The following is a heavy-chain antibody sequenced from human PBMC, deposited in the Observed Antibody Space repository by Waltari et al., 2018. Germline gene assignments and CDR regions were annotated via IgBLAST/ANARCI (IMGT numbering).Heavy chain of an antibody. CDR3: ASEPLSSGWYGY. D-gene: IGHD6-19*01. CDR1: GFTFSGYW. J-gene: IGHJ4*02. CDR2: IKQDGSEK. V-gene: IGHV3-7*01. Sequence: EVQLVESGGGLVQPGGSLRLPCAASGFTFSGYWMSWVRQAPGKGLEWVANIKQDGSEKYYVDSVKGRFTISRDNAKNSLYLQMNSLRAEDTAVYYCASEPLSSGWYGYWGQGTLVTVSS.